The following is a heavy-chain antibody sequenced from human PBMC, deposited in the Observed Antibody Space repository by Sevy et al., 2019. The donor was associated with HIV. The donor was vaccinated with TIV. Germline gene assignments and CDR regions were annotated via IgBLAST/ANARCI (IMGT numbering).Heavy chain of an antibody. CDR3: TSLGQLWLLNF. CDR1: GFTFNTYS. Sequence: GGSLRLSCAASGFTFNTYSMNWVRQAPGKGLEWVSSVSSDSMFIYYADSVKGRFTISRDNARNLLFLQMNTLRADDTAVYYCTSLGQLWLLNFWGQGALVTVPS. D-gene: IGHD3-16*01. V-gene: IGHV3-21*01. J-gene: IGHJ4*02. CDR2: VSSDSMFI.